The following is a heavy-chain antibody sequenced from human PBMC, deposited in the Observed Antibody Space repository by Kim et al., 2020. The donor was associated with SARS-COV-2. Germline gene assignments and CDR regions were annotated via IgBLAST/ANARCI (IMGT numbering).Heavy chain of an antibody. CDR1: GGSISSSSCY. V-gene: IGHV4-39*01. CDR2: IYYSGST. J-gene: IGHJ6*02. D-gene: IGHD3-10*01. CDR3: ASLYYYGSGSYNSDYYGMDV. Sequence: SETLSLTCTVSGGSISSSSCYWGWIRQPPGKGLEGIGSIYYSGSTYYNPSLKSRVTISIYTSKNPFTLRLSSVTAAATAVYYCASLYYYGSGSYNSDYYGMDVWGQGATVTVSS.